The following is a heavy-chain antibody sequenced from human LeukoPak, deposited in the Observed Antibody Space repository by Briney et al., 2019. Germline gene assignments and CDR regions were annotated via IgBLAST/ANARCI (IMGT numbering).Heavy chain of an antibody. CDR3: ARDFSYCSGGSCYSSDYFDY. CDR1: GFTFSSYG. D-gene: IGHD2-15*01. Sequence: PGRSLRLSYAASGFTFSSYGMHWVRQAPGKGLEWVAVIWYDGSNKYYADSVKGRFTISRDNSKNTLYLQMNSLRAEDTAVYYCARDFSYCSGGSCYSSDYFDYWGQGALVTVSS. J-gene: IGHJ4*02. CDR2: IWYDGSNK. V-gene: IGHV3-33*01.